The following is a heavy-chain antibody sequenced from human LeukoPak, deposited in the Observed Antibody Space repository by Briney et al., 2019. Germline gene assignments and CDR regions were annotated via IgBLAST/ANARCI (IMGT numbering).Heavy chain of an antibody. CDR2: ISYDGSNK. CDR1: GFTFYYAW. D-gene: IGHD3-10*01. CDR3: ARGRAYGSGNRPYNWFDP. Sequence: PGGSLRLSCAASGFTFYYAWMSWVRQAPGKGLEWVAVISYDGSNKYYADSVKGRFTISRDNSKNTLYLQMNSLRAEDTAVYYCARGRAYGSGNRPYNWFDPWGQGTLVTVSS. J-gene: IGHJ5*02. V-gene: IGHV3-30-3*01.